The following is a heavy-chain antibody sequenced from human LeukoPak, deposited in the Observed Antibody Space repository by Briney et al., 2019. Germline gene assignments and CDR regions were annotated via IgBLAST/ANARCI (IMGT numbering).Heavy chain of an antibody. J-gene: IGHJ4*02. V-gene: IGHV4-59*01. CDR2: IYYSGST. D-gene: IGHD6-19*01. Sequence: SETLSLTCTVSGGSISSYYWSWIRQPPGKGLEWIGYIYYSGSTNYNPSLKSRVTISVDTSKNQFSLKLSSVTAADTAVYYCAREAYSSGWIIDYWAREPWSPSPQ. CDR3: AREAYSSGWIIDY. CDR1: GGSISSYY.